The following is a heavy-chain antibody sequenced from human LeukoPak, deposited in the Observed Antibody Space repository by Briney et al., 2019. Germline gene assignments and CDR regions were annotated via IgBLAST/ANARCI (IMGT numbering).Heavy chain of an antibody. D-gene: IGHD6-19*01. J-gene: IGHJ4*02. CDR2: LNSDGSIT. V-gene: IGHV3-74*03. CDR1: GFAFSTYW. CDR3: ARVLGTGYASGWFGGAFDY. Sequence: PGGSLRLSCEASGFAFSTYWMHWVRQAPGKGLVWVSRLNSDGSITTYADSVKGRFTISRDNAKNTLYLQTNSLRAEDTAVYYCARVLGTGYASGWFGGAFDYWGQGSLVTVSS.